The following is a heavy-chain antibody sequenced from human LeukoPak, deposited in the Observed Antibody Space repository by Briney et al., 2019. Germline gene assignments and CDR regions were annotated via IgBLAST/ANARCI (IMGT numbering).Heavy chain of an antibody. V-gene: IGHV3-7*01. Sequence: GTLSLTCAVYGVSISSDNWWTWVRPAPGKGLEWVANIKQDGSEKYYVDSVKGRFTISRDNAKNSLYLQMNSLRAEDTAVYYCASASYDFWSGYYPNSPTHFDYWGQGTLVTVSS. CDR3: ASASYDFWSGYYPNSPTHFDY. D-gene: IGHD3-3*01. J-gene: IGHJ4*02. CDR1: GVSISSDNW. CDR2: IKQDGSEK.